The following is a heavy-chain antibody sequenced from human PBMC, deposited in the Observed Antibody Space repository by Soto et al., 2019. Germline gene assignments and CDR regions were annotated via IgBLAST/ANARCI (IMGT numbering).Heavy chain of an antibody. V-gene: IGHV1-3*01. CDR1: GYTFTSYA. CDR3: ARAESRSWHNFDY. CDR2: INAGNGNT. D-gene: IGHD6-13*01. Sequence: ASVKVSCKASGYTFTSYAMHWVRQAPGQRLEWMGWINAGNGNTKYSQKFQGRVTITRDTSASTAYMELNSLTTEDTAVYYCARAESRSWHNFDYWGLGTLVTVSS. J-gene: IGHJ4*02.